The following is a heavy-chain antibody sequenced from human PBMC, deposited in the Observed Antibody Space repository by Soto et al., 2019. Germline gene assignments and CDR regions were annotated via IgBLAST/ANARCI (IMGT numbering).Heavy chain of an antibody. CDR2: IYPGDSDT. CDR1: GYSFTLYL. CDR3: ARTSAAGKYYYGMDV. J-gene: IGHJ6*02. V-gene: IGHV5-51*01. Sequence: GESVKISCTGSGYSFTLYLIGWVRQMPGKGLEWMGIIYPGDSDTRYSPSFQGQVTISADKSISTAYLQWSSLKASDTAMYYCARTSAAGKYYYGMDVWGQGTTVTVSS. D-gene: IGHD6-13*01.